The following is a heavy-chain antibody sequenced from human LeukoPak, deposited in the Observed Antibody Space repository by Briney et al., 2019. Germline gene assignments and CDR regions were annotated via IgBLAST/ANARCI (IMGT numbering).Heavy chain of an antibody. V-gene: IGHV4-38-2*01. D-gene: IGHD5-18*01. J-gene: IGHJ4*02. CDR3: ASYRGYSYGYYFNY. CDR1: GYSINSGYY. CDR2: IYHSGST. Sequence: SETLSLTCAVSGYSINSGYYWGWIRQPPGKGLEWIGIIYHSGSTYYNPSLRSRVTISVDTSKNQFSLKLSSVTAADTAVYYCASYRGYSYGYYFNYWGQGTLVTVSS.